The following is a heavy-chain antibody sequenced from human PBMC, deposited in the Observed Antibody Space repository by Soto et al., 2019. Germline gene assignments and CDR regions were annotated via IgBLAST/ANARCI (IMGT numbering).Heavy chain of an antibody. CDR2: IDYGGTI. J-gene: IGHJ4*02. V-gene: IGHV4-39*01. D-gene: IGHD3-3*01. CDR3: ARHVHNQGYEYYFAS. CDR1: GASISSSPYA. Sequence: SETLSLTCNASGASISSSPYAWGWIRQSAGKGLEWIGTIDYGGTIYYNPSLKSRITISLGTSKNQISLRLSSVTAADTAVYYCARHVHNQGYEYYFASWGQGTLVTVSS.